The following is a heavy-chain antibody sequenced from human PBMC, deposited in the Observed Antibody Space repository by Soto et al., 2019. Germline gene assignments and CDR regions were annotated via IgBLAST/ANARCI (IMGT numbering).Heavy chain of an antibody. CDR2: IYPTGTT. CDR3: VRDWGACSWNYYLSMGIDV. J-gene: IGHJ6*02. D-gene: IGHD3-10*02. V-gene: IGHV4-30-2*01. CDR1: GGSVSSGNYS. Sequence: PSETLSLTCSVSGGSVSSGNYSWSWIRQPLGKGLEWIGYIYPTGTTSHNPSLKSRVTISIDRSKNQFSLKLTSVTAADTAVYYCVRDWGACSWNYYLSMGIDVWGRGTTVTVSS.